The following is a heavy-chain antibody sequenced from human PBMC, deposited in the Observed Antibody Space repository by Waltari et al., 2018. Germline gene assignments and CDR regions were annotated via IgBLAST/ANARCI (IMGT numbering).Heavy chain of an antibody. CDR2: INPNSGGT. J-gene: IGHJ4*02. Sequence: QVQLVQSGAEVKKPGASVKVSCKASGYTFTGYYMHWVRQAPGQGLEWMGGINPNSGGTNYAQKFQGRVTMTRDTSISTAYMELSRLRSDDTALYYCAPCSGGSCYSLDYWGQGTLVTVSS. V-gene: IGHV1-2*02. D-gene: IGHD2-15*01. CDR1: GYTFTGYY. CDR3: APCSGGSCYSLDY.